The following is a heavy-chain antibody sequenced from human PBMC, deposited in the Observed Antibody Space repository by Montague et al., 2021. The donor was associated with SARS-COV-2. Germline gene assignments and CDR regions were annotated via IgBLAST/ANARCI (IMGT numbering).Heavy chain of an antibody. Sequence: SETLSLTCAVYGGSFSGYHWTWIRQPPGRGLEWIGEIIHSGSTYYNPSLQSRLTISVDTYKNQFSLRLSSVTAADTAVYFCARGSHTDVTRGVLTGWFDLWGQGTLVTVSS. CDR3: ARGSHTDVTRGVLTGWFDL. CDR1: GGSFSGYH. V-gene: IGHV4-34*01. D-gene: IGHD3-22*01. CDR2: IIHSGST. J-gene: IGHJ5*02.